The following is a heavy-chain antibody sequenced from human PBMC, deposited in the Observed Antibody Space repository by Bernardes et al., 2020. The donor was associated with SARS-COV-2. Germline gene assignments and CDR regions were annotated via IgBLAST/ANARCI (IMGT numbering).Heavy chain of an antibody. CDR3: ARGWSPIDY. CDR2: ISSSSSTI. CDR1: GFTFSSYS. J-gene: IGHJ4*02. V-gene: IGHV3-48*02. Sequence: GGSLRLSCAASGFTFSSYSMNWVRQAPGKGLEWVSSISSSSSTIYYADSVKGRFTISRDNAKNSLYLQMNSLRDDDSAVYFCARGWSPIDYWGQGTLVTVSS. D-gene: IGHD2-15*01.